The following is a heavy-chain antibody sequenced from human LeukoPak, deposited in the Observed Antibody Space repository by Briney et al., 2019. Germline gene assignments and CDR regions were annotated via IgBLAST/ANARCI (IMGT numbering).Heavy chain of an antibody. CDR1: GGSISSNNW. CDR2: IYHTGST. Sequence: SGTLSLTCAVSGGSISSNNWWSWVRPPPGRGLEWIADIYHTGSTNYSPSLKSRVTISVDKSKNQFFLKLNSVTAADTAVYYCGRPMAGLDWGQGTLVTVSS. D-gene: IGHD6-19*01. CDR3: GRPMAGLD. V-gene: IGHV4-4*02. J-gene: IGHJ4*02.